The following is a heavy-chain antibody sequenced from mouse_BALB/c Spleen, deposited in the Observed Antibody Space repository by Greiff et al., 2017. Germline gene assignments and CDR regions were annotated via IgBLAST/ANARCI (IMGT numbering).Heavy chain of an antibody. Sequence: EVKLVESGGGLVKPGGSLKLSCAASGFTFSSYTMSWVRQTPEKRLEWVATISSGGSYTYYPDSVKGRFTISRDNAKNTLYLQMSSLKSEDTAMYYCTRLESNAMDYWGQGTSVTVSS. V-gene: IGHV5-6-4*01. J-gene: IGHJ4*01. CDR3: TRLESNAMDY. CDR1: GFTFSSYT. CDR2: ISSGGSYT.